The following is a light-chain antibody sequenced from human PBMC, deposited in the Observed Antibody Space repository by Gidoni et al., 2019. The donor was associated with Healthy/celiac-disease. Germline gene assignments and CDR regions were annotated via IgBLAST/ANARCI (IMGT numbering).Light chain of an antibody. J-gene: IGKJ1*01. Sequence: DIQMTQSPSSLSASVGDRVTITCRASQSISSYLNWYQQKPGKAPKLLIYAASSLQSGVPSRFSGSGSGTDFTLTISSLQPEDFATYYCQQSYSTLGFXXXTKVEIK. V-gene: IGKV1-39*01. CDR3: QQSYSTLG. CDR1: QSISSY. CDR2: AAS.